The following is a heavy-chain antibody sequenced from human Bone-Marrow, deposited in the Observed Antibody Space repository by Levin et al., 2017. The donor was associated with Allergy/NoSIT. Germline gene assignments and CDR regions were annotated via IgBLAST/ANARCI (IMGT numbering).Heavy chain of an antibody. CDR3: ARDNLGYCSSTSCYDRQQLVGWFDP. J-gene: IGHJ5*02. CDR2: ISYDGSNK. V-gene: IGHV3-30*04. D-gene: IGHD2-2*01. Sequence: GGSLRLSCAASGFTFSSYAMHWVRQAPGKGLEWVAVISYDGSNKYYADSVKGRFTISRDNSKNTLYLQMNSLRAEDTAVYYCARDNLGYCSSTSCYDRQQLVGWFDPWGQGTLVTVSS. CDR1: GFTFSSYA.